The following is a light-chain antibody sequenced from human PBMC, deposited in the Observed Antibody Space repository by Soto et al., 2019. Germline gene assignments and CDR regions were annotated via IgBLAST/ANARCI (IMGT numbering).Light chain of an antibody. CDR2: DAS. Sequence: EFVLTQSPGTLSLSPGERVTLSCRASQTVRNNYLAWYQQKPGQAPRLLIYDASSRATGIPDRFSGGGSGTDFTLTISRLEPEDFVVYYCQQFSSYPLTFGGGTKVDI. CDR3: QQFSSYPLT. CDR1: QTVRNNY. V-gene: IGKV3-20*01. J-gene: IGKJ4*01.